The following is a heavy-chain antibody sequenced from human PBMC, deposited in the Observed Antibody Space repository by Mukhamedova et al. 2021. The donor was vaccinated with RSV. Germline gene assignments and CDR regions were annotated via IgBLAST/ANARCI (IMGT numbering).Heavy chain of an antibody. V-gene: IGHV3-23*01. J-gene: IGHJ3*01. Sequence: YGMSWVRQAPGKGLEWVAGISGTGGQTYYADSLKGRITISRDNSKNTLYLQMNSLRAEDTALYYCAKNHYYGSGSYLDHDSFDVWG. CDR2: ISGTGGQT. CDR3: AKNHYYGSGSYLDHDSFDV. D-gene: IGHD3-10*01. CDR1: YG.